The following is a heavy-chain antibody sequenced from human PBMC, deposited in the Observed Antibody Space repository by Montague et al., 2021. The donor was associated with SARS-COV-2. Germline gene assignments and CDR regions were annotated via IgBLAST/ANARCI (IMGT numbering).Heavy chain of an antibody. V-gene: IGHV4-59*12. J-gene: IGHJ6*02. Sequence: SETLSLTCTVSGGSISSYYWNWIRQSPGKGLEWIGYINYSGSANYNPSLKSRVTISVDTSKNQFSLKLSSVTAADTAVYYCARVHPLWFGELLLDYYYYYGMDVWGQGTTVTVSS. D-gene: IGHD3-10*01. CDR2: INYSGSA. CDR1: GGSISSYY. CDR3: ARVHPLWFGELLLDYYYYYGMDV.